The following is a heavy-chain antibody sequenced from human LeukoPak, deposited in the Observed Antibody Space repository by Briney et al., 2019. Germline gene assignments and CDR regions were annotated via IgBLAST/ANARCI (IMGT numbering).Heavy chain of an antibody. CDR3: AREWRLVGATPDY. Sequence: GGSLRLSCAASGFTFSSYGMPWVRQAPGKGLEWVAVISYDGSNKYYADSVKGRFTISRDNAKNTLYLQMNSLRAEDTAVYYCAREWRLVGATPDYWGQGTLVTVSS. J-gene: IGHJ4*02. V-gene: IGHV3-30*03. D-gene: IGHD1-26*01. CDR2: ISYDGSNK. CDR1: GFTFSSYG.